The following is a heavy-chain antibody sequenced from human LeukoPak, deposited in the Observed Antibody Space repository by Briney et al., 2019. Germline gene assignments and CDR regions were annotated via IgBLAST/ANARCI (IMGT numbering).Heavy chain of an antibody. CDR2: INTDGSST. CDR1: GFTFSSYW. CDR3: TREIPRGYCSSTSCYAGLRSDRPLGIDP. V-gene: IGHV3-74*01. D-gene: IGHD2-2*01. Sequence: GGSLRLSCAASGFTFSSYWMHWVRQAPGRGLVWVSRINTDGSSTSYADSVKGRFTISRDNAKNTLYLQMNSLRTEDTAVYYYTREIPRGYCSSTSCYAGLRSDRPLGIDPWGRGTLVTVSS. J-gene: IGHJ5*02.